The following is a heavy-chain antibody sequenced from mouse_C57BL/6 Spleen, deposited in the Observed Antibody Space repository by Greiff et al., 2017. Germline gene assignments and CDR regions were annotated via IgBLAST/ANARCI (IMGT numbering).Heavy chain of an antibody. CDR2: IHPNSGST. D-gene: IGHD1-1*01. CDR3: ARAPNYYGSSCGYFDV. CDR1: GYTFTSYW. J-gene: IGHJ1*03. V-gene: IGHV1-64*01. Sequence: QVQLQQPGAELVKPGASVKLSCKASGYTFTSYWMHWVKQRPGQGLEWIGMIHPNSGSTNYNEKFKSKATLTVDKSSSTAYMQLSSLTSEDSAVYYCARAPNYYGSSCGYFDVWGTGTTVTVSS.